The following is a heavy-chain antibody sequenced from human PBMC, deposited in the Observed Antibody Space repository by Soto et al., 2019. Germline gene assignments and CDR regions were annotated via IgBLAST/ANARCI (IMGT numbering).Heavy chain of an antibody. CDR3: ARDRAITQQLNWFDP. V-gene: IGHV3-21*01. J-gene: IGHJ5*02. CDR1: GFTFSSYS. CDR2: ISSSSSYI. Sequence: GGSLILSCAASGFTFSSYSMNWVRQAPGKGLEWVSSISSSSSYIYYADSVKGRFTISRDNAKNSLYLQMNSLRAEDTAVYYCARDRAITQQLNWFDPWGQGTLVTVSS. D-gene: IGHD6-13*01.